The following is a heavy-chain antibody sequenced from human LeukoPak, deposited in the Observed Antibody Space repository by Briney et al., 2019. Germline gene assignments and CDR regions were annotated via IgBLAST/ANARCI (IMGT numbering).Heavy chain of an antibody. V-gene: IGHV1-8*01. CDR2: MNPNSANT. D-gene: IGHD6-13*01. J-gene: IGHJ4*02. CDR3: ARGPPESSNSDY. CDR1: GYTFTSYD. Sequence: ASVKVSCKASGYTFTSYDINWVRQATGQGLEWMGWMNPNSANTGYAQKFQGRVTMTRNTSISTAYMELSSLRSEDTAVYYCARGPPESSNSDYWGKGTLVTVSS.